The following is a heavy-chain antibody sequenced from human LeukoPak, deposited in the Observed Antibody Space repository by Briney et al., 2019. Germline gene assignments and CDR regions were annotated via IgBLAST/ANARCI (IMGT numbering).Heavy chain of an antibody. Sequence: SETLSLTCTVPVGSISSSRYYWGWIRQPPGKGLEWIGSIYYSGSTYYNPSLKSRVTISVDTSKNQFSLKLSSVTAADTAVYYCARRVYYYYGMDVWGQGTTVTVSS. CDR1: VGSISSSRYY. V-gene: IGHV4-39*01. CDR3: ARRVYYYYGMDV. J-gene: IGHJ6*02. CDR2: IYYSGST.